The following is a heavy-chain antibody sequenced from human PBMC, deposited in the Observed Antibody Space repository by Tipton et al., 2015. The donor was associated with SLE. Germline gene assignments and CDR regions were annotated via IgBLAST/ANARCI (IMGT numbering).Heavy chain of an antibody. CDR2: ISHRGST. J-gene: IGHJ4*02. CDR1: GGSFSGCY. D-gene: IGHD2-2*01. V-gene: IGHV4-34*01. CDR3: ARATLVVPFDY. Sequence: TLSLTCAVYGGSFSGCYWSWIRQPPGKGLEWIGEISHRGSTSYNPSLKSRVTISVDTSKNQLSLKLSSVTAADTAVYYCARATLVVPFDYWGQGTLVTVSS.